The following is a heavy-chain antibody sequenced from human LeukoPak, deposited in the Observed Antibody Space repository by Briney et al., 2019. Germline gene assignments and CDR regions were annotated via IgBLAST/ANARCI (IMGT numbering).Heavy chain of an antibody. D-gene: IGHD6-13*01. J-gene: IGHJ4*02. CDR3: AKGFLIRGIAAAANFDY. V-gene: IGHV3-30*18. Sequence: GGSLRLSCAASGFTFSTYGMHWVRQAPGKGLEWVAVIPYDGPNKYYADSVKGRFTISRDNSKNTLYLQMNSLRAEDTAVYYCAKGFLIRGIAAAANFDYWGQGTLVTVSS. CDR2: IPYDGPNK. CDR1: GFTFSTYG.